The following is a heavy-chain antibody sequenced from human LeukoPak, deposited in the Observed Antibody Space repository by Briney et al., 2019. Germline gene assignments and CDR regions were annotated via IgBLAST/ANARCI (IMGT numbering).Heavy chain of an antibody. CDR2: INPNSGGT. J-gene: IGHJ4*02. CDR1: GYTFTGYY. CDR3: ATGPPRLRFDY. Sequence: GASVKVSCKASGYTFTGYYMHWVRQAPGQGLEWMGRINPNSGGTNYAQKFQGRVTMIRDTSISTAYMELSRLGSDDTAVYYCATGPPRLRFDYWGQGTLVTVSS. V-gene: IGHV1-2*06. D-gene: IGHD5-18*01.